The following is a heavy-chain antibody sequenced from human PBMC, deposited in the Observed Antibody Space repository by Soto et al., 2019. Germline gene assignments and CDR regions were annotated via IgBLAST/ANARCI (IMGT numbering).Heavy chain of an antibody. Sequence: QVQLVQSGAEVKKPGASVKVSCKASGYTFTSYDINWVRQATGQGLEWMGWMNPNSGNTGYAQKFQGRVTMTRNTSISTDYMELSSLRSEDTAAYYCARGGYCTNGVCYNYWGQGTLVTVSS. CDR1: GYTFTSYD. D-gene: IGHD2-8*01. J-gene: IGHJ4*02. V-gene: IGHV1-8*01. CDR2: MNPNSGNT. CDR3: ARGGYCTNGVCYNY.